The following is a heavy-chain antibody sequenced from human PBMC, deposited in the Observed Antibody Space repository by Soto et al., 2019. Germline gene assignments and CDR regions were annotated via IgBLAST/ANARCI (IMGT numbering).Heavy chain of an antibody. CDR2: IYPGDSDT. V-gene: IGHV5-51*01. Sequence: RGESLKISCKGSGYSFTNYWIGWVRQMPGKGPECMGIIYPGDSDTRYSPSFQGQVTISADKSISTAYLQWRSLKASDTAMYYCARPSSCSSTSRSSFDYWGQGTLVTVSS. J-gene: IGHJ4*02. CDR1: GYSFTNYW. CDR3: ARPSSCSSTSRSSFDY. D-gene: IGHD2-2*01.